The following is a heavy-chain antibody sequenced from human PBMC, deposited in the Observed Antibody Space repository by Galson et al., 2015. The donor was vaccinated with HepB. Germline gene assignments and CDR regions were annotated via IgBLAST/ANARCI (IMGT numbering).Heavy chain of an antibody. J-gene: IGHJ4*02. V-gene: IGHV3-11*06. Sequence: SLRLSCAASDFTFNDYFMSWIRQAPGKGLEWVSYISSGSTYANYADSVKGRFTISRDNAKNSLYLQMNSLRAEDTAVYYCARGLSYSGSGSYFSYYFDYWGQGTLVTVSS. CDR3: ARGLSYSGSGSYFSYYFDY. CDR1: DFTFNDYF. D-gene: IGHD3-10*01. CDR2: ISSGSTYA.